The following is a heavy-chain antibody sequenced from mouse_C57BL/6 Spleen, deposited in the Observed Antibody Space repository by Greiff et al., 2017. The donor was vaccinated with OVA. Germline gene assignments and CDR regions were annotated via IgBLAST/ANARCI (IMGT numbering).Heavy chain of an antibody. V-gene: IGHV1-52*01. CDR3: ARESTMVTTGFDY. CDR1: GYTFTSYW. Sequence: VQLQQPGAELVRPGSSVKLSCKASGYTFTSYWMHWVKQRPIQGLEWIGNIDPSDSETHYNQKFKDKATLTVDKSSSTAYMQLSSLTSEDSAVYYCARESTMVTTGFDYWGQGTTLTVSS. D-gene: IGHD2-2*01. CDR2: IDPSDSET. J-gene: IGHJ2*01.